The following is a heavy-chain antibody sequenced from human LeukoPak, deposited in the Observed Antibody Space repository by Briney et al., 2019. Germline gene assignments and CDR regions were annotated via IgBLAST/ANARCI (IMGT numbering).Heavy chain of an antibody. V-gene: IGHV3-23*01. D-gene: IGHD6-13*01. CDR2: ISGSGGST. CDR1: GFTFSSYA. Sequence: PGGSLRLSCAASGFTFSSYAMSWVRQAPGKGLEWVSAISGSGGSTYYADSVKGRFTISRDNSKNTLYLQMNSLRAEDTAVYYCAKDRPYSSSWYSSPPGSHFQHWGQGTLVTVSS. CDR3: AKDRPYSSSWYSSPPGSHFQH. J-gene: IGHJ1*01.